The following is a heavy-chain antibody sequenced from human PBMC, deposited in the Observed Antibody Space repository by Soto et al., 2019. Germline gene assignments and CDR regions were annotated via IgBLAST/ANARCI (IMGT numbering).Heavy chain of an antibody. J-gene: IGHJ4*02. CDR1: GFSFSDYA. Sequence: PXVSLQLSCAASGFSFSDYAMSWVRQAPGKGLEWVSVISESGGSTHYADSVRGRFTVSRDNSKNSLSLRMNSLRDEDTAVYFCAKRSPYSSGWYSPIFDYWGQGALVTVSS. D-gene: IGHD6-13*01. V-gene: IGHV3-23*01. CDR3: AKRSPYSSGWYSPIFDY. CDR2: ISESGGST.